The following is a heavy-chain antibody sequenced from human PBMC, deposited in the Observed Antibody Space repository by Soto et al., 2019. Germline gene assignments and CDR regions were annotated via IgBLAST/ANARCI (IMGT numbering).Heavy chain of an antibody. J-gene: IGHJ4*02. CDR1: GIAFRCRS. V-gene: IGHV3-23*01. Sequence: LSRAASGIAFRCRSSPWLRQAPGKGLEWVSAIGGSGGSTYYADSVKGRFAISRVNSKNTLYLQMNSLRAEDTAVYYCAKVSGHFDYWGQGTLVTVSS. CDR3: AKVSGHFDY. CDR2: IGGSGGST.